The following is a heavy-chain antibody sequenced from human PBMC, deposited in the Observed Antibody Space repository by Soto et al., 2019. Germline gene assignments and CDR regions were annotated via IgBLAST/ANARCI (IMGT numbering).Heavy chain of an antibody. CDR1: GGSFSGYY. V-gene: IGHV4-34*01. J-gene: IGHJ4*02. Sequence: SETLSLTCAVYGGSFSGYYWSWIRQPPGKGLEWIGEINHSGSTNYNPSLKSRVTISVDTSKNQFSPKLSSVTAADTAVYYCARACSSTSCYILMKYYFDYWGQGTLVTVSS. CDR3: ARACSSTSCYILMKYYFDY. CDR2: INHSGST. D-gene: IGHD2-2*01.